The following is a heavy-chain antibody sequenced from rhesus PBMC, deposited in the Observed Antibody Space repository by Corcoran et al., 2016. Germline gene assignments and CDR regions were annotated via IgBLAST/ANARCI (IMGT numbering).Heavy chain of an antibody. Sequence: QVQLQESGPGLVKPSETLSLSCAVSGGSISDVYYWIWIRQPPGKGLEWIGYIYGSGGGTNYNPSLKNRVTISIDTSKNQFSLKLSSVTAADTAVYYCARAFWGDSVISDYWGQGVLVTVSS. CDR3: ARAFWGDSVISDY. V-gene: IGHV4-106*01. J-gene: IGHJ4*01. CDR2: IYGSGGGT. CDR1: GGSISDVYY. D-gene: IGHD3-34*01.